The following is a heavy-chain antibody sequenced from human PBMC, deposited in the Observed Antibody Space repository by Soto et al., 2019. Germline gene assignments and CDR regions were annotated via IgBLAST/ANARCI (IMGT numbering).Heavy chain of an antibody. CDR2: INPSGGGT. CDR1: GYTFTNYY. Sequence: ASVKVSCKASGYTFTNYYMYWVRQAPGQGLEWMGTINPSGGGTSYAQKFQGRVTMTSDTSTSTVYMELTSLRFEDTAVYYCARGWDPQGYNWFDPWGQGTLVTVSS. D-gene: IGHD1-26*01. V-gene: IGHV1-46*03. J-gene: IGHJ5*02. CDR3: ARGWDPQGYNWFDP.